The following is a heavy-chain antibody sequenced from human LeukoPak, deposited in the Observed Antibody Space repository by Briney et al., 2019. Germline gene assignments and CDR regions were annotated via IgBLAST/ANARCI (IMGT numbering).Heavy chain of an antibody. V-gene: IGHV4-4*09. CDR1: GGSISSDH. CDR3: ARVRVSGSYLYYFDN. CDR2: ILTSGST. D-gene: IGHD1-26*01. J-gene: IGHJ4*02. Sequence: SETLSLTCTVSGGSISSDHWSWVRQPPGKGLEWIGYILTSGSTNYNPSLKSRVSISVDTSKNQFSLKLSSVTAEDTTVYYCARVRVSGSYLYYFDNWGQGTLVTVSS.